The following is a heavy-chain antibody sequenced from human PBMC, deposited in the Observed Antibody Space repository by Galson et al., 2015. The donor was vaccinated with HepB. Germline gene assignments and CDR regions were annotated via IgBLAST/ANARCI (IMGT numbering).Heavy chain of an antibody. CDR2: INTGNGNT. Sequence: SVKVSCKASGYNFINYSLQWVRQAPGQSFEWMGWINTGNGNTKYPEKFQGRVTITSDTSASTAYLELSRLKSEDTAVYYCARAGSQEYNWGSYRYWFDPWGPGTPVTVSS. CDR3: ARAGSQEYNWGSYRYWFDP. D-gene: IGHD3-16*02. V-gene: IGHV1-3*04. J-gene: IGHJ5*02. CDR1: GYNFINYS.